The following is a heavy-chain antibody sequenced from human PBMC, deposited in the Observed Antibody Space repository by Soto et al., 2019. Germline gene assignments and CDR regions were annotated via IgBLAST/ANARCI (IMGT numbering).Heavy chain of an antibody. CDR1: GFTFSSYG. CDR3: APWFGAFDY. V-gene: IGHV3-30*03. J-gene: IGHJ4*02. D-gene: IGHD3-10*01. Sequence: QVQLVESGGGVVQPGRSLRLSCAASGFTFSSYGMHWVRQAPGKGLEWVAVISYDGSNKYYADSVKGRFTISRDNSKNTRYLQMNSLRAEATAVYYCAPWFGAFDYCGKGTLVTVSS. CDR2: ISYDGSNK.